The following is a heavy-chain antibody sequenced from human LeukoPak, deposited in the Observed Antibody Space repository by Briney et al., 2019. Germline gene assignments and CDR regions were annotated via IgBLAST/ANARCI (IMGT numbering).Heavy chain of an antibody. J-gene: IGHJ4*02. Sequence: GGSLRLSCAASGFTFSTYWMSWVRQAPGKGLEWVANIKQDGSEKYYVDSVKGRFTISRDNTKSSLYLQMNSLRAEDTAVYYCAGRLLWFGELFDYWGQGTLVTVSS. CDR2: IKQDGSEK. D-gene: IGHD3-10*01. V-gene: IGHV3-7*01. CDR3: AGRLLWFGELFDY. CDR1: GFTFSTYW.